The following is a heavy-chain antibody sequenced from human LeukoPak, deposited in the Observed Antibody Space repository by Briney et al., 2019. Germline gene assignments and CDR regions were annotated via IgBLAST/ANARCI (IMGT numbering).Heavy chain of an antibody. CDR1: GFTFSTYV. CDR3: ARDPTAAGKAYYFDY. CDR2: IYSGGST. V-gene: IGHV3-66*01. Sequence: GGSLRLSCAASGFTFSTYVMTWVRQAPGKGLEWVSVIYSGGSTYYADSVKGRFTISRDNAKNSLYLQMNSLRDEDTAVYYCARDPTAAGKAYYFDYWGQGTLVTVSS. D-gene: IGHD6-13*01. J-gene: IGHJ4*02.